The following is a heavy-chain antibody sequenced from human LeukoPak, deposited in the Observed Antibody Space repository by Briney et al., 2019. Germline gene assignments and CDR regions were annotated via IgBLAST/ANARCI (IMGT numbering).Heavy chain of an antibody. CDR1: GGSFSGYY. CDR2: INHSGST. D-gene: IGHD3-9*01. Sequence: SETLSLTCAVYGGSFSGYYWSWICQPPGKGLEWIGEINHSGSTNYNPSLKSRVTISVDTSKNQFSLKLSSVTAADTAVYYCNILTGYARLVWGQGTMVTVSS. CDR3: NILTGYARLV. J-gene: IGHJ3*01. V-gene: IGHV4-34*01.